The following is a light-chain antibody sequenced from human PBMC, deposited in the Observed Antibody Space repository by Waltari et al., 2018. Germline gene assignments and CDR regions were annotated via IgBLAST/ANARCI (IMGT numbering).Light chain of an antibody. CDR3: QQRGNLPET. Sequence: SCRASQNVYSFLACYQQKRGQAPRLLIYDASKRATGIPDRISGSGSGTDFTLTISSLEPEDFAIYYCQQRGNLPETFGRGTRVEMK. CDR2: DAS. V-gene: IGKV3-11*01. CDR1: QNVYSF. J-gene: IGKJ2*01.